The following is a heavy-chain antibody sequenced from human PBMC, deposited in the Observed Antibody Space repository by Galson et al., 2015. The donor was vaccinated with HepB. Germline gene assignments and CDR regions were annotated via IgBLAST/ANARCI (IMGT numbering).Heavy chain of an antibody. Sequence: SETLSLTCTVSGSSISSYYWSWIRQPAGKGLEWIGRIYTSGSTNYNPSLKSRVTMSVDTSKNQFSLKLSSVTAADMAVYYCARVLAHFDWLPYDQGWFDPWGQGTLVTVSS. CDR1: GSSISSYY. J-gene: IGHJ5*02. V-gene: IGHV4-4*07. CDR3: ARVLAHFDWLPYDQGWFDP. CDR2: IYTSGST. D-gene: IGHD3-9*01.